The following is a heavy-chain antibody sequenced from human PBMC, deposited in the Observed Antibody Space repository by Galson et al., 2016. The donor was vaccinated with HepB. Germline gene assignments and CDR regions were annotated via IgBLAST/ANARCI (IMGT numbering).Heavy chain of an antibody. D-gene: IGHD3-3*01. CDR1: GFSLSSNGVG. J-gene: IGHJ6*02. V-gene: IGHV2-5*02. CDR3: VHVPPDDSWKGYGYYYSYGMDV. Sequence: PALVKPTQTLTLTCTFSGFSLSSNGVGVGWIRQPPGKALEWLALVYWDDDKRYSPSLRSRLTIAKDTYKKQVVLTMSNMDPEDTATYYCVHVPPDDSWKGYGYYYSYGMDVWGPGTTVTVSS. CDR2: VYWDDDK.